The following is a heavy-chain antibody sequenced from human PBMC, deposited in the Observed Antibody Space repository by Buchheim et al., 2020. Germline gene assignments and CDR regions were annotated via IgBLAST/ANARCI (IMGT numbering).Heavy chain of an antibody. CDR1: GFTFSSYA. D-gene: IGHD3-10*01. CDR2: ISGSGGNT. CDR3: AKEGSGGNYYGSGSYILHYFDY. Sequence: EVQLLESGGGLVQPGGSLRLSCTASGFTFSSYALSWVRQAPGKGLEWVSAISGSGGNTYYADSVKGRFTISRDNSKNTLYLQMNSLRAEDTAVYYCAKEGSGGNYYGSGSYILHYFDYWGQGTL. J-gene: IGHJ4*02. V-gene: IGHV3-23*01.